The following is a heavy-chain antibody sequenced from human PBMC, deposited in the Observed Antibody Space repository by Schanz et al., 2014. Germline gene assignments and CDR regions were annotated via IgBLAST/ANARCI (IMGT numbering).Heavy chain of an antibody. CDR3: ARPRFDYGEVDY. V-gene: IGHV3-33*01. D-gene: IGHD4-17*01. CDR1: GFSLNTYG. CDR2: IWNNGVTK. Sequence: QAQLMEPGGGVVQPGTSLILSCSASGFSLNTYGIHWFRQPAGKGLEWVAVIWNNGVTKYYADSVRGRFTISRDRFQNTLYLRMSSLRAEDTAVYFCARPRFDYGEVDYWGQGTLVTVSS. J-gene: IGHJ4*02.